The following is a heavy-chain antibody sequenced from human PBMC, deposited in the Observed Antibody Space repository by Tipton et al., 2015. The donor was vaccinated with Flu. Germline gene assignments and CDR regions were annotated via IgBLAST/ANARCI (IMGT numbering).Heavy chain of an antibody. CDR2: IYTSGNT. J-gene: IGHJ3*02. CDR1: GGSLSGYY. V-gene: IGHV4-4*07. CDR3: ARRDCAGGMCYSRVYDAFGI. D-gene: IGHD2-8*02. Sequence: TLSLTCNVSGGSLSGYYWSWVRQPAGKGLEWVGRIYTSGNTNYSPSLKSRVTMSVDTSKNQSSLKLGSVTAGDTAVYYCARRDCAGGMCYSRVYDAFGIWGQGTLVAVSS.